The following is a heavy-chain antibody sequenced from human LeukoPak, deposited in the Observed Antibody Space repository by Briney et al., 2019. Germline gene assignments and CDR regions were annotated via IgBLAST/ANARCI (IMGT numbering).Heavy chain of an antibody. CDR3: ARGYDYGDHVLYNWFDP. J-gene: IGHJ5*02. CDR1: GGSFGGYY. Sequence: SETLSLTCAVYGGSFGGYYWSWIRQPPGKGLEWIGEINHSGSTNYNPSLKSRVTISVDTSKNQFSLKLSSVTAADTAVYYCARGYDYGDHVLYNWFDPWGQGTLVTVSS. CDR2: INHSGST. D-gene: IGHD4-17*01. V-gene: IGHV4-34*01.